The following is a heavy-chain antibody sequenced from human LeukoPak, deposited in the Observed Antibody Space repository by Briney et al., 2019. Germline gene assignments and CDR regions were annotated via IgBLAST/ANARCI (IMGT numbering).Heavy chain of an antibody. D-gene: IGHD2-15*01. CDR3: ARVGNCSGGGCYFDY. V-gene: IGHV3-30-3*01. CDR2: ISYDGSNK. J-gene: IGHJ4*02. CDR1: GFTFSSYA. Sequence: GGSLRLSCAASGFTFSSYAMHWVRQAPGKGLEWVAVISYDGSNKYYADSVKGRFTISRDNSKNTLYLQMNSLRAEDTAVYYCARVGNCSGGGCYFDYWGQGTLVTVSS.